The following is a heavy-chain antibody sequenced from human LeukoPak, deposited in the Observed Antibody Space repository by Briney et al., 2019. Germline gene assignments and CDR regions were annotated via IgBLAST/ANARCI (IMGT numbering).Heavy chain of an antibody. CDR3: ARGNYDYVWGSYRYRETNYFDY. CDR1: GGSFSGYY. Sequence: SETLSLTCAVYGGSFSGYYWSWIRQPPGKGLEWIGEINHSGSTNYNPSLKSRVTISVDTSKNQFSLKLSSVTAADTAVYYCARGNYDYVWGSYRYRETNYFDYWGQGTLVTVPS. J-gene: IGHJ4*02. CDR2: INHSGST. V-gene: IGHV4-34*01. D-gene: IGHD3-16*02.